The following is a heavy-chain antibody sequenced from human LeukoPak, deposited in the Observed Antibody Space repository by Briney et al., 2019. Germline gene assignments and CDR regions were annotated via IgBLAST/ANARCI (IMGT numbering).Heavy chain of an antibody. J-gene: IGHJ5*01. CDR2: INPNSGET. D-gene: IGHD4-23*01. V-gene: IGHV1-2*02. CDR3: ARVLFNSGYDS. CDR1: GYTFTGAY. Sequence: ASVKVSCKASGYTFTGAYMHWVRQAPGQGLEWVGWINPNSGETKFAPKFQGRVTMTRDTSLSTAFMDLGGLRSVDTAVYYCARVLFNSGYDSWGQGSLVTVSS.